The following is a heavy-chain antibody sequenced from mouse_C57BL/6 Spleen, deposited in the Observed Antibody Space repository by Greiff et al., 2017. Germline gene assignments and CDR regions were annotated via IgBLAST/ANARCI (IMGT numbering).Heavy chain of an antibody. CDR3: AKGVYYDYDDAFWYFDV. D-gene: IGHD2-4*01. CDR1: GYTFTSYG. V-gene: IGHV1-81*01. CDR2: IYPRSGNT. J-gene: IGHJ1*03. Sequence: VQLQQSGAELARPGASVKLSCKASGYTFTSYGISWVKQRTGPGLEWIGEIYPRSGNTYYNEKFKGKATLTADKSSSTAYMELRSLTSEDSAVYFCAKGVYYDYDDAFWYFDVWGTGTTVTVSS.